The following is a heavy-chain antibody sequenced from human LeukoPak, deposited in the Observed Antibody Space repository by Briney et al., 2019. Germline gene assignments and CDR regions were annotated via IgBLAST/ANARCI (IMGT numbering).Heavy chain of an antibody. D-gene: IGHD3-22*01. J-gene: IGHJ4*02. CDR2: VSGSGGST. CDR1: GVTFSSYG. Sequence: GGSLRLSCAASGVTFSSYGMTWVRQAPGKGLEWVSAVSGSGGSTYYADSVKGRFTISRDNPKNTLYLQMNSLRAEDTAVYYCYIPYYDTSAYKGYWGQGTLVTVSS. CDR3: YIPYYDTSAYKGY. V-gene: IGHV3-23*01.